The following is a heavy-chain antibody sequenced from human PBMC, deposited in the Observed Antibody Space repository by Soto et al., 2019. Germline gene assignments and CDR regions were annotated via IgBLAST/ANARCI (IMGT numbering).Heavy chain of an antibody. Sequence: QVQLVQSGAEEKKPGASVKVSCKASGYTFTSYAMHWVRQPPGQRLEWMGGINAGNGNTKYSQKFQGRVTITRDTSASTAYMELSSLRSEDPAVYYCASNHLGTTTYGMDVWGQGTTVTVSS. D-gene: IGHD1-7*01. CDR3: ASNHLGTTTYGMDV. J-gene: IGHJ6*02. CDR1: GYTFTSYA. CDR2: INAGNGNT. V-gene: IGHV1-3*05.